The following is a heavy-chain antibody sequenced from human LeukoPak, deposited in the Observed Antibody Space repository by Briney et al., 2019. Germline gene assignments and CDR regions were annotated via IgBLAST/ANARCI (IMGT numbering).Heavy chain of an antibody. CDR2: FDPEDGET. CDR3: ATPLSGYDPPYFDY. V-gene: IGHV1-24*01. J-gene: IGHJ4*02. CDR1: GYTLTELS. D-gene: IGHD5-12*01. Sequence: ASVKVSCKVSGYTLTELSMHWVRQAPGKELEWMGGFDPEDGETIYAQKFQGRVTMTEDTSTDTAYMELSSLRSEDTAVYYCATPLSGYDPPYFDYWGQGTLVTVSS.